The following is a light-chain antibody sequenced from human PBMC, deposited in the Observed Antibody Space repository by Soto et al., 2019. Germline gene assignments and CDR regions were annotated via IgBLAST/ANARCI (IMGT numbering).Light chain of an antibody. J-gene: IGKJ4*01. Sequence: EIVVTQSPGTLSLSPGERATLSCRASKSISNDHLAWYQQKPGQAPRLLIYGTSNRATGGIADRFSGSGSGTDFTLTISRLEPEDFAVYYCQFYGSSVTFAGGTKVDI. CDR1: KSISNDH. CDR3: QFYGSSVT. V-gene: IGKV3-20*01. CDR2: GTS.